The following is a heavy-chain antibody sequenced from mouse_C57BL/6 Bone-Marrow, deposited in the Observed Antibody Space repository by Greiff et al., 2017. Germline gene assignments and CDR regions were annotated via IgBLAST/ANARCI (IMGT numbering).Heavy chain of an antibody. J-gene: IGHJ3*01. V-gene: IGHV1-18*01. D-gene: IGHD2-3*01. CDR1: GYTFTDYN. Sequence: EVKLQESGPELVKPGASVKIPCKASGYTFTDYNMDWVKQSHGKSLEWIGDINPNNGGTIYNQKFKGKATLTVDKSSSTAYMELRSLTSEDTAVYYCARALGDGYWFAYWGQGTLVTVSA. CDR3: ARALGDGYWFAY. CDR2: INPNNGGT.